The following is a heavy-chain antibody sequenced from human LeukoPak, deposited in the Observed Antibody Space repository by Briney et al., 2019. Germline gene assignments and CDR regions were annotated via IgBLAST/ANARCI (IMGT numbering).Heavy chain of an antibody. Sequence: ASVKASCKTSGYAFSGGYDIYWVRQAPGQGLECMGWINPNNGDANYGHKFRGRVTMTRDTSISTAYVEVNVVTFDDTAVYYCATEIGGVPYWGQGTQLTVSS. J-gene: IGHJ4*02. CDR2: INPNNGDA. V-gene: IGHV1-2*07. CDR3: ATEIGGVPY. D-gene: IGHD2-8*01. CDR1: GYAFSGGY.